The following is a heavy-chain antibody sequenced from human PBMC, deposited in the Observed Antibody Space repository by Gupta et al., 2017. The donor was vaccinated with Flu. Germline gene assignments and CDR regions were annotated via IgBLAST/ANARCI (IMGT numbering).Heavy chain of an antibody. J-gene: IGHJ4*02. D-gene: IGHD6-19*01. CDR3: VRHSSGSDDY. CDR2: ISTDGVGT. V-gene: IGHV3-64*02. Sequence: GFTFSTYAINWVRQAQGKGIEHVSAISTDGVGTEEADSVKGRCTIARDNSTNTLYLQLSAQSSEDMAVYYCVRHSSGSDDYGGQGALVTVSS. CDR1: GFTFSTYA.